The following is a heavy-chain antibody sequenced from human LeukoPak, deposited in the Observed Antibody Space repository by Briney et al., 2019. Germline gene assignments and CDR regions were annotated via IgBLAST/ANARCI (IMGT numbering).Heavy chain of an antibody. Sequence: PSKTLSLTCTVSGGSLSSFYWSWIRQPAGKGLEWLGRIHTSGSTTYNPSLKSRVTMSVDKSNNQFSLKLTSVSAADTAVYYCARDLSENYYDSSGYFDYWGQGTLVTVSS. D-gene: IGHD3-22*01. CDR1: GGSLSSFY. CDR2: IHTSGST. CDR3: ARDLSENYYDSSGYFDY. J-gene: IGHJ4*02. V-gene: IGHV4-4*07.